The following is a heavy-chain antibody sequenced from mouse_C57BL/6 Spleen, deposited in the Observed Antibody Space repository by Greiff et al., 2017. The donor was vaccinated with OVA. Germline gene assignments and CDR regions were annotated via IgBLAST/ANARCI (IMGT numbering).Heavy chain of an antibody. CDR1: GFNIKDYY. CDR2: IDPEDGDT. J-gene: IGHJ2*01. Sequence: VQLQQSGAELVRPGASVKLSCTASGFNIKDYYMHWVKQRPEQGLEWIGRIDPEDGDTEYAPKFQGKATLTVDTSSNTAYLQLRSLTSEDTAVFYSPEVAARGYYFDYWGQGTTLTVSS. CDR3: PEVAARGYYFDY. V-gene: IGHV14-1*01. D-gene: IGHD1-1*01.